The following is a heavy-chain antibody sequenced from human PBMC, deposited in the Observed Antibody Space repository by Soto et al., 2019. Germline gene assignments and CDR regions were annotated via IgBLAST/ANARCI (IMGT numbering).Heavy chain of an antibody. V-gene: IGHV4-59*01. Sequence: PSETLSLTCAVSGDSISSYYCMWIRQPPGKGLESIGYLYYGRSANYNPSLKSRVTLSMDTSTNQCSLTLSSMTAEDTALYYCASGRGYDILTGYYPYFDSWGQGALVTVSS. CDR3: ASGRGYDILTGYYPYFDS. D-gene: IGHD3-9*01. CDR1: GDSISSYY. CDR2: LYYGRSA. J-gene: IGHJ4*02.